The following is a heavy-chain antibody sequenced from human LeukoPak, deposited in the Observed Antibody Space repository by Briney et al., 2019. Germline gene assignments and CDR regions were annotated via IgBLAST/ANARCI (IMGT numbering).Heavy chain of an antibody. CDR3: AKNPAAIWSLVDY. J-gene: IGHJ4*02. CDR1: GFTFSSYG. Sequence: GGSLRLSCAASGFTFSSYGMHWVRQAPGKGLEWVAFIRYDGSNKYYADSVKGRFTISRDNSKNTLYLQMNSLRAEDTAVYYCAKNPAAIWSLVDYWGQGTLVTVSS. CDR2: IRYDGSNK. V-gene: IGHV3-30*02. D-gene: IGHD2-2*01.